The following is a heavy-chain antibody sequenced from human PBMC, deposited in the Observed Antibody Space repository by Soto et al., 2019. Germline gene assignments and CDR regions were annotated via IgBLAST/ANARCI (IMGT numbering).Heavy chain of an antibody. CDR1: GGSFSGYY. V-gene: IGHV4-34*01. J-gene: IGHJ5*02. D-gene: IGHD1-1*01. Sequence: PSETLSLTCAVYGGSFSGYYWSWIRLPPGKGLEWIGEINHSGSTNYNPSLKSRVTISVDTSKNQFSLKLSSVTAADTAVYYCARGQSENWNDEANWFDPWGQGTLVTVSS. CDR2: INHSGST. CDR3: ARGQSENWNDEANWFDP.